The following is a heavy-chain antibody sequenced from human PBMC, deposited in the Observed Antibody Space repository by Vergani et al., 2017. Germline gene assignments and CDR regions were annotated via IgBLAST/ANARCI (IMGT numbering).Heavy chain of an antibody. CDR1: GYTFTGYY. D-gene: IGHD6-6*01. CDR2: INPNSGGT. J-gene: IGHJ3*02. CDR3: ARDPLIAARLVGRNDAFDI. V-gene: IGHV1-2*02. Sequence: QVQLVQSGAGVKKPGASVKVSCKASGYTFTGYYMHWVRQAPGQGLEWMGWINPNSGGTNYAQKFQGRVTMTRDTSISTAYMELSRLRSDDTAVYYCARDPLIAARLVGRNDAFDIWGQGTMVTVSS.